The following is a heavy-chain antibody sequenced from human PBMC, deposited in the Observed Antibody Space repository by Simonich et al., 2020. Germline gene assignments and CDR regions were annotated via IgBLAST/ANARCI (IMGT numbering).Heavy chain of an antibody. V-gene: IGHV3-23*01. CDR3: AKRSGVSITGTFDY. D-gene: IGHD1-7*01. J-gene: IGHJ4*02. CDR1: GFTFSSYA. Sequence: EVQLLESGGGLVQPGGSLRLSCAASGFTFSSYAMSWVRQAPVKGLGWVAASSGSGGSTYYANSVKGRFTISRDNSKNTLYLQMNSLRAEDTAVYYCAKRSGVSITGTFDYWGQGTLVTVSS. CDR2: SSGSGGST.